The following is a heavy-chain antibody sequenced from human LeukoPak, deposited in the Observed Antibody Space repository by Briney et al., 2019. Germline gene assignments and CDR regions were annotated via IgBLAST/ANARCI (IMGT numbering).Heavy chain of an antibody. CDR3: ARDPSKGWSGSFDY. Sequence: PGRSLRLSCAASGFTFSSYAMHWVRQAPGKGLEWVAVISYDGSNKYYADSVKGRFTISRDNSKNTLYLQMNSLRAEDTAVYYCARDPSKGWSGSFDYWGQGTLVIVSS. CDR1: GFTFSSYA. CDR2: ISYDGSNK. V-gene: IGHV3-30-3*01. J-gene: IGHJ4*02. D-gene: IGHD3-3*01.